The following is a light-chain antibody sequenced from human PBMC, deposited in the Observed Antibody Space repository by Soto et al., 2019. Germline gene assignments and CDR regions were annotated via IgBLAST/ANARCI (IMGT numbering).Light chain of an antibody. V-gene: IGKV3-15*01. CDR2: GAS. CDR1: QRLSSN. CDR3: QQYINWPRT. J-gene: IGKJ1*01. Sequence: IVLTQSPFTLSVSPLERFTLSCRASQRLSSNLAWYQQRPGQAPRLLIYGASIRATDIPARFIGSGSGTEFTLTISSLQSEDFAVYYCQQYINWPRTFGQGTKVDIK.